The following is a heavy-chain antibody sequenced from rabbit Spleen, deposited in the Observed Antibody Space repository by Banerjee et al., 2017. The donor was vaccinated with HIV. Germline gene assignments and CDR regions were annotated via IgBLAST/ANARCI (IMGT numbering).Heavy chain of an antibody. CDR1: GFSFSSDHD. Sequence: QSLEESGGDLVKPEGSLTLTCTASGFSFSSDHDMCWVRQAPGKGLEWIGYIEPIFGRTYYANWVNGRFTISSHNAQNTLYLQMTSLTAADTATYFCARDGAGGSYFALWGQGTLVTVS. CDR3: ARDGAGGSYFAL. V-gene: IGHV1S40*01. D-gene: IGHD8-1*01. CDR2: IEPIFGRT. J-gene: IGHJ3*01.